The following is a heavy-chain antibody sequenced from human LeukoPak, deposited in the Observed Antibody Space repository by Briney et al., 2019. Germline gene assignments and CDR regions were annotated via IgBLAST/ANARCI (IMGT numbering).Heavy chain of an antibody. Sequence: SETLSLTCTVSGGSISSGGYYWSWIRQPPGKGLEWIGYIYHSGSTYYNPSLKSRVTISVDRSKNQFPLKLSSVTAADTAVYYCARGATQARFDYWGQGTLVTVSS. CDR2: IYHSGST. CDR3: ARGATQARFDY. CDR1: GGSISSGGYY. V-gene: IGHV4-30-2*01. J-gene: IGHJ4*02.